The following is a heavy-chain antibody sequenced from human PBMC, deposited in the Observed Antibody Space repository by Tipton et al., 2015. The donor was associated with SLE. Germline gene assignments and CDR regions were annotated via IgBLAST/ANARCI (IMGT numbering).Heavy chain of an antibody. J-gene: IGHJ6*02. D-gene: IGHD1-26*01. CDR2: IYYSGST. V-gene: IGHV4-38-2*02. CDR3: AREGGSPHYGMDV. CDR1: GYSISSGYY. Sequence: TLSLTCAVSGYSISSGYYWGWIRQPPGKGLEWIGSIYYSGSTNYNPSLKSRVTISVDTSKNQFSLKLSSVTAADTAVYYCAREGGSPHYGMDVWGQGTTVTVSS.